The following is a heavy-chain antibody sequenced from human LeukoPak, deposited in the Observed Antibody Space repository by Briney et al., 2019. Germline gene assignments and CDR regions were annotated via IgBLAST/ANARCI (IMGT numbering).Heavy chain of an antibody. J-gene: IGHJ4*02. CDR3: APDYYGSGSYDY. CDR2: ISSSSTYI. D-gene: IGHD3-10*01. CDR1: GFTFSTYS. Sequence: PGGSLRLSCAASGFTFSTYSMNWVRQAPGKGLEWVSSISSSSTYIYYADSVKGRFTISRDNAKNSLYPQMNSLRAEDTAVYYCAPDYYGSGSYDYWGQGTLVTVSS. V-gene: IGHV3-21*01.